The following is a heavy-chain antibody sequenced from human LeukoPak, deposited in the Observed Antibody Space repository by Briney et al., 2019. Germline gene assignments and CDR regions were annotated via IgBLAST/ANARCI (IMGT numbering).Heavy chain of an antibody. D-gene: IGHD5-12*01. CDR2: IYHSGST. CDR3: AKNSGYDWALFDY. J-gene: IGHJ4*02. Sequence: PSEALSLTCTVSGGSISSGGYYWSWIRQPPGKGLEWIGYIYHSGSTYYNPSLKSRVTISVDRSKNQFSLKLSSVTAADTAVYYCAKNSGYDWALFDYWGQGTLVTVSS. V-gene: IGHV4-30-2*01. CDR1: GGSISSGGYY.